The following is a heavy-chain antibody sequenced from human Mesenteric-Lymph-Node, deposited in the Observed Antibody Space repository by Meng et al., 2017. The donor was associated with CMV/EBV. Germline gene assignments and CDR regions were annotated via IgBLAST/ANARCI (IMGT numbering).Heavy chain of an antibody. V-gene: IGHV1-2*02. Sequence: ASVKVSCKASGYTFTGYYMHWVRQAPGQGLEWMGWINPNSGGTNYAQKLQGRVTMTRNTSISTAYMELSSLRSEDTAVYYCARGRITIFGVVRDGMDVWGQGTTVTVSS. CDR3: ARGRITIFGVVRDGMDV. D-gene: IGHD3-3*01. J-gene: IGHJ6*02. CDR1: GYTFTGYY. CDR2: INPNSGGT.